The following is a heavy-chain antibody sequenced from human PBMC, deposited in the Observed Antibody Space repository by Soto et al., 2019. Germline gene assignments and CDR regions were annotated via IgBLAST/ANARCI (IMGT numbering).Heavy chain of an antibody. J-gene: IGHJ3*02. D-gene: IGHD3-10*01. Sequence: QVQLVESGGGVVQPGRSLRLSCAVSGFTFRSAGMHWVRQAPGKGLEWVAVIWYDGTSKYYADSVKGRFTISRDSSKNTLYLQMNRLRVEDTAVYYCARDRSRSGKYKNDAFRIWGQGTMVTVSS. CDR3: ARDRSRSGKYKNDAFRI. V-gene: IGHV3-33*01. CDR2: IWYDGTSK. CDR1: GFTFRSAG.